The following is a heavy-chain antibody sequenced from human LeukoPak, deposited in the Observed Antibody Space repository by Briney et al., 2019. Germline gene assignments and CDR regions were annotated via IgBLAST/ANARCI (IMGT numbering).Heavy chain of an antibody. J-gene: IGHJ4*02. Sequence: GGSLRLSCAASGFTFSDYYMNWIRQTPGKGLEWVSYISGSGNTIYADSVKGRFTISRDNAKNTLYLQMNSLRAEDTAVYYCARWFEVVAADYWGQGTLVTVSS. V-gene: IGHV3-11*04. CDR2: ISGSGNTI. D-gene: IGHD2-15*01. CDR3: ARWFEVVAADY. CDR1: GFTFSDYY.